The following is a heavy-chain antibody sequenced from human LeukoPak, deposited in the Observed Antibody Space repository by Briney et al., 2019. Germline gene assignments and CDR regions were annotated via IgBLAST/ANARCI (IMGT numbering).Heavy chain of an antibody. V-gene: IGHV3-23*01. J-gene: IGHJ6*02. D-gene: IGHD1-26*01. CDR3: AKSQREACCYGMDV. CDR2: ISGSGSNT. CDR1: AFTFTNYA. Sequence: PGGSLRLSCTASAFTFTNYAVNWVRRAQGEGLEWVSAISGSGSNTYYTDSVKDRFTISRDNSKNSLYLQMNSLRPKDTAVYYCAKSQREACCYGMDVWGQGTTVTVS.